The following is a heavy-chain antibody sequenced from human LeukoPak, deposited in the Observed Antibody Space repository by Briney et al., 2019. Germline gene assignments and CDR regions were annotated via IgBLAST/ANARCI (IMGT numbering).Heavy chain of an antibody. CDR3: AKDRGVFGATYSLDY. V-gene: IGHV3-66*01. J-gene: IGHJ4*02. CDR2: IYSGGST. D-gene: IGHD3-3*01. Sequence: PGGSLRLSCAASGFSVSINYMSWVRQAPGTGLEWVSVIYSGGSTYYADSVRGRFTISRDLSKKILYLQMHSLRAEDTAVYYCAKDRGVFGATYSLDYWGQGTLVTVSS. CDR1: GFSVSINY.